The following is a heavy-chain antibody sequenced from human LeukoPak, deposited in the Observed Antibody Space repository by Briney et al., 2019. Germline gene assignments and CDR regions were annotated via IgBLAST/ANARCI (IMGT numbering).Heavy chain of an antibody. V-gene: IGHV5-10-1*01. J-gene: IGHJ5*02. CDR3: VRQPPGVYDTTQNWFDP. CDR1: GHSFPSYW. Sequence: GESLKISCKVSGHSFPSYWITWVRQVPGKGLGWMGRIAPSDSYTNYNPSFEGHVTMSVEKSITTVYLQWSSLKASDTAMYYCVRQPPGVYDTTQNWFDPWGQGTLVTVSS. CDR2: IAPSDSYT. D-gene: IGHD3-22*01.